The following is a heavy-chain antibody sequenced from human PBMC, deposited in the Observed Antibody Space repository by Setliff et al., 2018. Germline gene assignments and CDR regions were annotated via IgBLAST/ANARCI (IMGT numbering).Heavy chain of an antibody. CDR1: GYTFTSYS. CDR3: ARGPYGSGRHGWFDP. CDR2: INPSGGST. V-gene: IGHV1-46*01. Sequence: ASVKVSCKASGYTFTSYSMHWVRQAPGQGLEWMGIINPSGGSTSYAQKFQGRVTMTRDTSTRTVYMELSSLRSEDTAMYYCARGPYGSGRHGWFDPWGQGTLVTVSS. D-gene: IGHD3-10*01. J-gene: IGHJ5*02.